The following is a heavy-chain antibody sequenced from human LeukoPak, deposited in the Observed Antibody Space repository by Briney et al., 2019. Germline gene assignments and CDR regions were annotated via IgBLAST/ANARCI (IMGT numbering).Heavy chain of an antibody. D-gene: IGHD4-17*01. CDR3: ARGYGDYEPYYFDY. CDR2: IIPIFGTA. J-gene: IGHJ4*02. CDR1: GGTFSSYA. V-gene: IGHV1-69*05. Sequence: SVKVSCKASGGTFSSYAISWVRQAPGQGLEWMGRIIPIFGTANYAQKFQGRVTITTGESTSTAYMELSSLRSEDTAVYYCARGYGDYEPYYFDYWGQGTLVTVSS.